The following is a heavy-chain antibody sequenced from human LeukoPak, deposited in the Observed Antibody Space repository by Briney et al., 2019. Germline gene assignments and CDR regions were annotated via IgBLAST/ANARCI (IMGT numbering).Heavy chain of an antibody. CDR2: IYYSGST. Sequence: PSETLSLTCTVSGGSISSYYWSWIRQPPGKGLEWIGYIYYSGSTNYSPSLKSRVTISVDTSKNQFSLKLSSVTAADTAVYYCAKGGGSYLYNWFDPWGQGTPVTVSS. J-gene: IGHJ5*02. CDR1: GGSISSYY. V-gene: IGHV4-59*08. CDR3: AKGGGSYLYNWFDP. D-gene: IGHD1-26*01.